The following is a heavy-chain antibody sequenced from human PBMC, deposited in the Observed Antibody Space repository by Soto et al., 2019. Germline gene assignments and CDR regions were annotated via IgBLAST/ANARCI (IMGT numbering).Heavy chain of an antibody. D-gene: IGHD3-10*01. CDR3: ARAGGFNWFDP. CDR2: IYLGGSI. J-gene: IGHJ5*02. CDR1: GGSISSGY. V-gene: IGHV4-59*12. Sequence: SETLSLTCSVSGGSISSGYWTWIRQPPGKRLEWIGYIYLGGSINYNPSLKSRVTISVDTAKNQFSLRLSSVTAADTAVYYCARAGGFNWFDPWGQGTLVTVSS.